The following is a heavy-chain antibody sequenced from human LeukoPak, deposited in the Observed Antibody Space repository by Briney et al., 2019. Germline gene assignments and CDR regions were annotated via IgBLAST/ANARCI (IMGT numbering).Heavy chain of an antibody. CDR1: GFTFSSYA. CDR3: AKADSYGGNSQLFDF. J-gene: IGHJ4*02. Sequence: GGSLRLSCAASGFTFSSYAMSWVRQAPGKGLEWVSAIDGSGASTYYADSVKGRFTISRDNSKNTLFLQMNGLALDDQGVYYCAKADSYGGNSQLFDFWGQGTLVTVSS. V-gene: IGHV3-23*01. D-gene: IGHD4-23*01. CDR2: IDGSGAST.